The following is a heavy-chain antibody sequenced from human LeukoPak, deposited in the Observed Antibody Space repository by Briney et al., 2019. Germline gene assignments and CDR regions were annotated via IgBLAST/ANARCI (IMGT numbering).Heavy chain of an antibody. D-gene: IGHD4-17*01. CDR2: IYSGGST. Sequence: GGSLRLSCAASGFTVSSNYMSWVRQAPGKGLEWVSVIYSGGSTYYADSVKGRFTISRDNSKNTLYLQMNSLRAEDMAVYYCARNYGDYEVLGYWGQGTLVTVSS. CDR1: GFTVSSNY. V-gene: IGHV3-53*01. CDR3: ARNYGDYEVLGY. J-gene: IGHJ4*02.